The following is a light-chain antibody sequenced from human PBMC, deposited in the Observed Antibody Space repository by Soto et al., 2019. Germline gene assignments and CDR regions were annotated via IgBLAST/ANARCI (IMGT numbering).Light chain of an antibody. J-gene: IGLJ1*01. Sequence: QSVLTQSPSASGTPGQRVTISCSGSASTIGRNYVCWYQQLPGTAPKLLIYRNSQRPSGVPDRFSGSKSGTSASPAISGLRSEDEADYYCAAWDDNLSGLYVFGAGTKVTVL. CDR3: AAWDDNLSGLYV. CDR2: RNS. CDR1: ASTIGRNY. V-gene: IGLV1-47*01.